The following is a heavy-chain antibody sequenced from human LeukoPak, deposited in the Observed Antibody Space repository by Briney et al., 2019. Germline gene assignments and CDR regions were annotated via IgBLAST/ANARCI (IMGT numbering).Heavy chain of an antibody. CDR3: ARLDYSDSSLDY. V-gene: IGHV4-39*01. CDR2: IDYSGST. D-gene: IGHD6-6*01. CDR1: GGSVSSSRYY. J-gene: IGHJ4*02. Sequence: PSETLSLTCTVSGGSVSSSRYYWGWLRQPPGEGLEWIGTIDYSGSTYYNPSLKSRVTISVGTSKNQFSLKLSSVTAADTAVYYCARLDYSDSSLDYWGQGTLVTVSS.